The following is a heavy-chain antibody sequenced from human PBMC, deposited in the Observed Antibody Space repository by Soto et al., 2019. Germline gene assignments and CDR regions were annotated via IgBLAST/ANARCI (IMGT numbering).Heavy chain of an antibody. Sequence: QVQLVQSGAEVKKPGASVKVSCKASGYTFTGYYMHWVRQAPGQGLEWMGWINPNSGGTNYAQKFXGWXTMTRDTSISAAYMELSRLRSDDTAGYYCASAIGGWLQLSDWGQGTLVTVSS. V-gene: IGHV1-2*04. CDR3: ASAIGGWLQLSD. CDR2: INPNSGGT. CDR1: GYTFTGYY. J-gene: IGHJ4*02. D-gene: IGHD5-12*01.